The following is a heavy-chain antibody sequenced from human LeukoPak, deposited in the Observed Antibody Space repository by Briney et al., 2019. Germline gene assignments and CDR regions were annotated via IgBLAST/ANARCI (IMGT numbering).Heavy chain of an antibody. CDR2: ISGSGGST. J-gene: IGHJ4*02. CDR3: AKGYSGYDYYFDY. D-gene: IGHD5-12*01. Sequence: GASLRLSCAASGFTFSSYAMSWVRQAPGKGLEWVSAISGSGGSTYYADSVKGRFTISRDNSKNTLYLQMNSLRAEDTAVYYCAKGYSGYDYYFDYWGQGTLVTVPS. CDR1: GFTFSSYA. V-gene: IGHV3-23*01.